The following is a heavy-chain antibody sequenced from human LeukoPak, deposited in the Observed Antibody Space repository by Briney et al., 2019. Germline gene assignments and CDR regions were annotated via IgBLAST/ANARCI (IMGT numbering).Heavy chain of an antibody. J-gene: IGHJ5*02. CDR2: INHSGST. Sequence: SETLSLTSAVYGGSFSGYYWSWIRQPPGKGLEWIGEINHSGSTNYNPSLKSRVTISVDTSKNQFSLKLSSVTAADTAVYYCARGEWYYGSGKDWFDPWGQGTLVTVSS. CDR1: GGSFSGYY. D-gene: IGHD3-10*01. CDR3: ARGEWYYGSGKDWFDP. V-gene: IGHV4-34*01.